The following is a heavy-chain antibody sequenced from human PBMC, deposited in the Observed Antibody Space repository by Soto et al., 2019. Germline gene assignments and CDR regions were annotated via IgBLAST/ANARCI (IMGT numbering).Heavy chain of an antibody. Sequence: SETLSLTCTVSGGSISSYYWSWIRQPPGKGLEWIGYIYYSGSTNYNPSLKSRVTISVDTSKNQFSLKLSSVTAADTAVYYCARHGAGYDDRGAFDIWGQGTMVTVSS. CDR1: GGSISSYY. J-gene: IGHJ3*02. D-gene: IGHD5-12*01. V-gene: IGHV4-59*08. CDR3: ARHGAGYDDRGAFDI. CDR2: IYYSGST.